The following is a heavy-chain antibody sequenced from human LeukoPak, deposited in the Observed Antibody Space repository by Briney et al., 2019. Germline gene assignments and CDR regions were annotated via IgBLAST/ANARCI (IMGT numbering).Heavy chain of an antibody. CDR1: GYTLTELS. V-gene: IGHV1-24*01. D-gene: IGHD6-13*01. CDR2: FDPEDGET. Sequence: GASVKVSCKVSGYTLTELSMHWVRQAPGKGLEWMGGFDPEDGETIYAQKFQGRVTMTEDTSTDTAYMELSSLRPEDTAVYYCATDSPLLGILTGFQHWGQGTLVTVSS. J-gene: IGHJ1*01. CDR3: ATDSPLLGILTGFQH.